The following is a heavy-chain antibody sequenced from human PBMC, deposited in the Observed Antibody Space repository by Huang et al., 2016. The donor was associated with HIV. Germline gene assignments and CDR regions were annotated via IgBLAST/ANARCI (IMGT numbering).Heavy chain of an antibody. D-gene: IGHD2-2*01. J-gene: IGHJ6*02. CDR3: ARENEFCGSTNCHHYYYGLDV. Sequence: QVQLQESGPGLVKPSETLSLTCTVSGGSISTYYWSWIRQSAGKGLEWIGRFYTSGNTNYNPPRRSRGTMSVDTSKNQFSLRLTSVTAADTAVYYCARENEFCGSTNCHHYYYGLDVWGQGTTVTVSS. CDR2: FYTSGNT. V-gene: IGHV4-4*07. CDR1: GGSISTYY.